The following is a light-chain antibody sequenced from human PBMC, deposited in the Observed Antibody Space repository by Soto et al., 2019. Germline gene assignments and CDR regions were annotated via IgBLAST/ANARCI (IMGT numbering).Light chain of an antibody. CDR1: QSVSSN. J-gene: IGKJ5*01. Sequence: EIAMTQSPATLSVSPGERGTLSCMASQSVSSNLAWYQQKPGQAPRLLIYAASARATGIPARFSGSGSETEFTLTISSVQSEDCAVYFCQQYSHRPPYTFGQGTRLEIK. CDR2: AAS. CDR3: QQYSHRPPYT. V-gene: IGKV3-15*01.